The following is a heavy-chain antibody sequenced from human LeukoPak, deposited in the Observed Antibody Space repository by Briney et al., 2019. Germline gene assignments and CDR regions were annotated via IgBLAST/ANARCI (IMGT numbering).Heavy chain of an antibody. V-gene: IGHV1-8*01. J-gene: IGHJ6*02. Sequence: ASVKVSCKASGYTFTRYDINWVRQAPGQGLEWLGWMNPNNGNTGYAQKFQGRVTMTRSTSIDTAYMELITLTSDDTAAYYCARGFYYYGLDVWGQGTTVTVSS. CDR3: ARGFYYYGLDV. CDR1: GYTFTRYD. CDR2: MNPNNGNT.